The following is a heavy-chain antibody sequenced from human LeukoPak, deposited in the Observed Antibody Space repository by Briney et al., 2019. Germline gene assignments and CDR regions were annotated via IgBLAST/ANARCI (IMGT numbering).Heavy chain of an antibody. D-gene: IGHD4-23*01. CDR2: IYSDGST. CDR3: ARDFYGGNSFDY. J-gene: IGHJ4*02. Sequence: PGGSLPLSCAASGFTVSGNYMNWVRQAPGKGLEWVSVIYSDGSTDYADSVKGRFTSSRDNSKNTLYLQMNSLRAEDTAVYYCARDFYGGNSFDYWGQGTLVTVSS. V-gene: IGHV3-66*01. CDR1: GFTVSGNY.